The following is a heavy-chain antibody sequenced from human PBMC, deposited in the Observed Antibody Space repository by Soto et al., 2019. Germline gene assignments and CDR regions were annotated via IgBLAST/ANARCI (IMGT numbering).Heavy chain of an antibody. CDR1: GGPISPYY. D-gene: IGHD2-21*02. CDR3: ARGEASDVYFFPY. J-gene: IGHJ4*02. V-gene: IGHV4-59*01. CDR2: ITYRGNT. Sequence: PSEPLSPTCSLSGGPISPYYWTWIRQPPGKGREWIGYITYRGNTNYNPSLNSRLTISIDTSKNQFSLKLNSVTAADTAVYYCARGEASDVYFFPYWGTGTLVTVYS.